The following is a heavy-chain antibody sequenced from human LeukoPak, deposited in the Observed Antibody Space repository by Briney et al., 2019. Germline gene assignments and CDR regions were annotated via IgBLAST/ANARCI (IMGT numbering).Heavy chain of an antibody. J-gene: IGHJ4*02. Sequence: GGSLRLSCVASGFTFSSYEMNWVRQAPGKGLEWLSYITSSDSTTHYADSVKGRFTISRDDAQNSLYLQMNSLRAEDTAVYYCASWGRAAAGTPYWGQGTLVTVSS. CDR2: ITSSDSTT. CDR3: ASWGRAAAGTPY. V-gene: IGHV3-48*03. CDR1: GFTFSSYE. D-gene: IGHD6-13*01.